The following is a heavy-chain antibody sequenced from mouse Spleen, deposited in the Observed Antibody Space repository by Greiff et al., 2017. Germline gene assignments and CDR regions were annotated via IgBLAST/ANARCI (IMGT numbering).Heavy chain of an antibody. CDR1: GYTFTSYW. D-gene: IGHD2-12*01. V-gene: IGHV1-69*01. CDR3: ARCQDYSDYFDY. CDR2: IDPSDSYT. J-gene: IGHJ2*01. Sequence: QVQLQQPGAELVMPGASVKLSCKASGYTFTSYWMHWVKQRPGQGLEWIGEIDPSDSYTNYNQKFKGKATLTVDKSSSTAYMQLSSLTSEDSAVYYCARCQDYSDYFDYWGQGTTLTVSS.